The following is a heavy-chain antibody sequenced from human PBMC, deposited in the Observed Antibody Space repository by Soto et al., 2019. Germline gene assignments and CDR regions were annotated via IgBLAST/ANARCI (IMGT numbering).Heavy chain of an antibody. Sequence: EVRLVESGGGLVQPGGSLRLSCAASGFTFSTYSMNWVRQAPGKGLEWVSYISSSSNTMYYADSVKGRFTISRDNAENSLYLQMNSLRAEDTAVYYCATMTVTYYYMDVWGKGTTVTVSS. J-gene: IGHJ6*03. CDR2: ISSSSNTM. D-gene: IGHD4-4*01. V-gene: IGHV3-48*01. CDR3: ATMTVTYYYMDV. CDR1: GFTFSTYS.